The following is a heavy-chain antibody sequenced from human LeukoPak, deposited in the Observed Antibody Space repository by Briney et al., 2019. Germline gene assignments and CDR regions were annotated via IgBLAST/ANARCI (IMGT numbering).Heavy chain of an antibody. CDR3: VRHQGTTFDY. CDR1: GFTFSSSW. V-gene: IGHV3-7*01. J-gene: IGHJ4*01. Sequence: PGGSLRLSCAASGFTFSSSWMTWVRQAPGKGLEWVANIKQDGSEKYYVDSVKGRFTISRDNTKNSLYLQTNGLRAEDTAVYYCVRHQGTTFDYWGHGTLVTVSS. CDR2: IKQDGSEK. D-gene: IGHD1-1*01.